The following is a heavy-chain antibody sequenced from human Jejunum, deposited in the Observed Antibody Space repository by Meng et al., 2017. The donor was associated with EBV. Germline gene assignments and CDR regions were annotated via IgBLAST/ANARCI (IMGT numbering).Heavy chain of an antibody. CDR2: INNDGTTK. J-gene: IGHJ4*02. V-gene: IGHV3-74*01. D-gene: IGHD5-18*01. Sequence: EVQLVESGGGVVQPGGSLRLSCAASGFTFSDYWMHWVRQAPGKGLVWVSGINNDGTTKHYADSVKGRFTISRDNAKNTLYVQMSSLRAEDTAVYYCARGYRDYWGQGTLVTVAS. CDR3: ARGYRDY. CDR1: GFTFSDYW.